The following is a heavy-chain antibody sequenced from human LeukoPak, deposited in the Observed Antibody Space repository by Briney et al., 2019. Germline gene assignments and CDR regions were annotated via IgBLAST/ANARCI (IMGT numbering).Heavy chain of an antibody. J-gene: IGHJ4*02. CDR3: AKDHYYGSGSPNY. CDR2: ISSRGSTI. Sequence: GGSLRLSCEASGFSLSSYEMNWVRQAPGKGLEWVSHISSRGSTINYADSVKGRFTISRDNAKNSLYLQMNSLRAEDTAVYYCAKDHYYGSGSPNYWGLGTLVTVSS. D-gene: IGHD3-10*01. V-gene: IGHV3-48*03. CDR1: GFSLSSYE.